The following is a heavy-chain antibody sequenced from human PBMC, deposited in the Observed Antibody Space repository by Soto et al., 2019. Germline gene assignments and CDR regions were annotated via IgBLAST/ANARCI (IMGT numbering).Heavy chain of an antibody. J-gene: IGHJ6*02. D-gene: IGHD1-1*01. V-gene: IGHV4-31*02. Sequence: SETLSLTXTVTGGSMTSGDQYWTWIRHRPGEGLEWFGYINHRGSLYYNPSLKSRVSMSVDTSKNQFSLNLSSVTAADTAVYYCARELPQRQGRNMDVWGQGTTVTVSS. CDR2: INHRGSL. CDR3: ARELPQRQGRNMDV. CDR1: GGSMTSGDQY.